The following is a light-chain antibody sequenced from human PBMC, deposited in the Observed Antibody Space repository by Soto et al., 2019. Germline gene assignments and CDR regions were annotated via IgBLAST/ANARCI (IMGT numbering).Light chain of an antibody. CDR2: DVS. CDR3: CSFAGSPLYV. V-gene: IGLV2-11*01. CDR1: SSDVGGYNY. J-gene: IGLJ1*01. Sequence: QSVLTQPRSVSGSPGQSVTISCTGTSSDVGGYNYVSWYQQHPGKVPKLMIYDVSKRPSGVPDRFSGSKSGNTASLTISGLQADDEADYYCCSFAGSPLYVFGTGTKAPS.